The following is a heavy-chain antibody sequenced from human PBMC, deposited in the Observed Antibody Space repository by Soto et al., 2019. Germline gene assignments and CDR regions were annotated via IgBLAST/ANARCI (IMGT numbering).Heavy chain of an antibody. D-gene: IGHD2-21*02. Sequence: QITLKESGPTLVKPTQTLTLTCTFSGFSLSTSGVGVGWIRQPPGKALECLALLYWDDDKRYSPSLRSRLTISKDTSKNQVVLTMTNMDPVDTATYYCIQSRCGGDCLQSYASHYYYGMDVWGQGTTVTVSS. J-gene: IGHJ6*02. CDR2: LYWDDDK. V-gene: IGHV2-5*02. CDR3: IQSRCGGDCLQSYASHYYYGMDV. CDR1: GFSLSTSGVG.